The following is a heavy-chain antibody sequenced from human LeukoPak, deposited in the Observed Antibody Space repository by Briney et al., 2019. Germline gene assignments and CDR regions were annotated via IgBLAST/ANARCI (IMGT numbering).Heavy chain of an antibody. Sequence: SETLSLTCTVSGGSISSYYWSWIRQPPGKGLEWIGYIYTSGSTNYNPSLKSRVTISVDTSKNQFSLQLSSVTAEDTAIYYCARESQRHRDGYNSVNWGLGFDYWGQGVLAT. D-gene: IGHD5-24*01. V-gene: IGHV4-4*09. CDR3: ARESQRHRDGYNSVNWGLGFDY. CDR1: GGSISSYY. J-gene: IGHJ4*02. CDR2: IYTSGST.